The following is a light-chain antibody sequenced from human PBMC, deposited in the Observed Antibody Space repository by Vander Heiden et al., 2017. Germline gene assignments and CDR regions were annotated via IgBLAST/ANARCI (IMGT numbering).Light chain of an antibody. CDR3: AAWDDSLTGLV. Sequence: QSVLTQPPSTSGPPGQRVTISCSGSSPNIGSNAVNWYQQLPGAAPRLLIYNNDQRPSGVPDRFSGSKSGTSASLSVSGLRSEDEADYYCAAWDDSLTGLVFGGGTKLTVL. CDR1: SPNIGSNA. J-gene: IGLJ2*01. V-gene: IGLV1-44*01. CDR2: NND.